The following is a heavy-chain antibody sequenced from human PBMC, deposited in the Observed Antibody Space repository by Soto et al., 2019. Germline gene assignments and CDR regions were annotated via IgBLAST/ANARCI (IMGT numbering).Heavy chain of an antibody. V-gene: IGHV4-4*02. Sequence: PSWTPALTCGVSGDSFRVANCSTSVRQPPGKGLEWIGDILHTGSTDYSPSLRSRVTISIDTSRKEFSLNLTSVTATDTAVYYCARCPRRVDGKSYLDYWGQGVLVTVSS. CDR1: GDSFRVANC. CDR2: ILHTGST. CDR3: ARCPRRVDGKSYLDY. J-gene: IGHJ4*02.